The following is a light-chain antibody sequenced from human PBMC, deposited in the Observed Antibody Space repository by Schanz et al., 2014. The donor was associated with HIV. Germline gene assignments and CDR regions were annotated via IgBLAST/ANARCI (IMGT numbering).Light chain of an antibody. V-gene: IGKV3-20*01. CDR2: GAS. Sequence: EIVLTQSPATLSLSPGERATLSCRASQSVSDNYLAWYQQRPGQAPRLLIYGASSRATGIPDRFSGSGSGTDFSLTISRLEPEDYAVYYCQQYDSSSYTYGQGTKLEIK. CDR1: QSVSDNY. J-gene: IGKJ2*01. CDR3: QQYDSSSYT.